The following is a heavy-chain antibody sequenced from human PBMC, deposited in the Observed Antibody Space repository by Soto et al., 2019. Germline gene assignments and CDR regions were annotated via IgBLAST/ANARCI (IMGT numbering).Heavy chain of an antibody. V-gene: IGHV4-61*01. CDR3: ARGDIVLMVYAMAYYYGMDV. CDR1: GCFVNSDTHS. Sequence: PSEILSLTCTVSGCFVNSDTHSLSWIRQTPGKRLEWIGFIYSGGSTKNPSLRSRVTMSVDTSKNQFSLKLRSVIVADTAVYYCARGDIVLMVYAMAYYYGMDVWGQGTTVTVSS. D-gene: IGHD2-8*01. J-gene: IGHJ6*02. CDR2: IYSGGST.